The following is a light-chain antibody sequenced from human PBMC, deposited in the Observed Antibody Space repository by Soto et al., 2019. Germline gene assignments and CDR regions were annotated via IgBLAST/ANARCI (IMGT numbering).Light chain of an antibody. V-gene: IGLV2-14*01. J-gene: IGLJ2*01. CDR3: SSYTSSSDVV. Sequence: QSALTQPASVSGSPGQSITISCTGTSSDVGGYNYVSWYQQHPSKAPKLMIYDVSNRPSGVSNRFSGSKSGNTASLTISGLQAEDEADYYCSSYTSSSDVVFGGGTKLTVL. CDR2: DVS. CDR1: SSDVGGYNY.